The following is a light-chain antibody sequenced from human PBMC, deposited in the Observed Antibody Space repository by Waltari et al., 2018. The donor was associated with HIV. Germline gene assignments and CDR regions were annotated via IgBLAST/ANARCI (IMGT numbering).Light chain of an antibody. CDR3: QSYDDNLEGV. Sequence: QSVLTQPPSVSGAPGLRVTISCTGISSNIGAGYDLHWYQQVPGTAPRLLIYDDTNRPSGVPERFSGSRSGTSASLAITGLQVEDEADYYCQSYDDNLEGVFGGGTKVTVL. J-gene: IGLJ2*01. V-gene: IGLV1-40*01. CDR2: DDT. CDR1: SSNIGAGYD.